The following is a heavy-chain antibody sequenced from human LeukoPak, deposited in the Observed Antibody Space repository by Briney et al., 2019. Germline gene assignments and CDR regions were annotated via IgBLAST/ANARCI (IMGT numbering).Heavy chain of an antibody. CDR3: ARVPRIAAAVRNNWFDP. CDR2: INPNSGGT. V-gene: IGHV1-2*02. CDR1: GYTFTGYY. Sequence: ASVKVSRKASGYTFTGYYMHWVRQAPGQGLEWMGWINPNSGGTNYAQKFQGRVTMTRDTSISTAYMELSRLRSDDTAVYYCARVPRIAAAVRNNWFDPWGQGTLVTVSS. J-gene: IGHJ5*02. D-gene: IGHD6-13*01.